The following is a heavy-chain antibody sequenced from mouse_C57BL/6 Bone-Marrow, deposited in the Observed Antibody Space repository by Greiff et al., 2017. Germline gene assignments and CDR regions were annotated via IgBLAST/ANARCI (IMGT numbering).Heavy chain of an antibody. J-gene: IGHJ2*01. D-gene: IGHD1-1*01. CDR2: IYPGSGST. V-gene: IGHV1-55*01. Sequence: VQLQQPGAELVKPGASVKMSCKASGYTFTSYWITWVKQRPGQGLEWIGVIYPGSGSTNYNEQFNSKGTLTVDTSSSTAYMQLSSLTSEDSAVYYCASSYDYGSLFDYWGQGTTLTVSS. CDR3: ASSYDYGSLFDY. CDR1: GYTFTSYW.